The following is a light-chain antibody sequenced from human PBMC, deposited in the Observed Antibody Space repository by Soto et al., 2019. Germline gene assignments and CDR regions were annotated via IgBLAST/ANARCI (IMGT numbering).Light chain of an antibody. CDR2: GAS. CDR1: QSVNSN. CDR3: QEYNTWPWT. J-gene: IGKJ1*01. Sequence: ETVMTQSPATLSVSPGERATLSCRASQSVNSNLAWYQQKLGQAPRVLIYGASTRATGIPARFSGSGSGTEFMLTSSSLQSEDFALDYCQEYNTWPWTFGQGPKVAIK. V-gene: IGKV3-15*01.